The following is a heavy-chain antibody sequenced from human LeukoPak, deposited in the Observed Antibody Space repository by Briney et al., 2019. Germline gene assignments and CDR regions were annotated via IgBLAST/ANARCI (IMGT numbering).Heavy chain of an antibody. J-gene: IGHJ6*03. D-gene: IGHD3-3*01. CDR1: GFTFSSYA. CDR2: ISGGSA. V-gene: IGHV3-23*01. Sequence: GGSLRLSCAASGFTFSSYAMSWVRQAPGKGLEWVSAISGGSADYADSVKGRFSISIDNSKNTLYLQMNSLRAEDTAVYYCAKDRSSRYDFWSGPFSHYYYYYMDVWGKGTTVTVSS. CDR3: AKDRSSRYDFWSGPFSHYYYYYMDV.